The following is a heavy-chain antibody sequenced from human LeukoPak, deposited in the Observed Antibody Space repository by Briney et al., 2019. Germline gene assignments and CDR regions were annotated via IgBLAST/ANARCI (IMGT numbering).Heavy chain of an antibody. D-gene: IGHD4-23*01. V-gene: IGHV3-21*01. J-gene: IGHJ4*02. CDR2: ISSSSSYI. CDR1: GFTFSSYS. Sequence: GGSLRLSCAASGFTFSSYSMNWVRQAPGKGLEWVSSISSSSSYIYYADSVKGRSTISRDNAKNSLYLQMNSLRAEDTAVYYCARDYGGNSGSFGYWGQGTLVTVSS. CDR3: ARDYGGNSGSFGY.